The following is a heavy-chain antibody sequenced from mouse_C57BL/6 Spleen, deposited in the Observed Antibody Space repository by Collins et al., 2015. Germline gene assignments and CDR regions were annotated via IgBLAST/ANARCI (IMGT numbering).Heavy chain of an antibody. CDR3: ARLTGEWYFDV. J-gene: IGHJ1*03. Sequence: GKSLEWIGDINPNNGGTSYNQKFKGKATLTVDKSSSTAYMELRSLTSEDSAVYYCARLTGEWYFDVWGTGTTVTVSS. V-gene: IGHV1-26*01. CDR2: INPNNGGT. D-gene: IGHD4-1*01.